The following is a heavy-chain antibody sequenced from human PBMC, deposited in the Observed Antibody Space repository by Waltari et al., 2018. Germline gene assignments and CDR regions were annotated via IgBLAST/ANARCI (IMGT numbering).Heavy chain of an antibody. D-gene: IGHD3-3*01. V-gene: IGHV1-2*02. Sequence: QVHLVQSGAEVKKPGASVRVSCKTSGYTFSDYYIYWVRQAPGQGREWMGWINPKSGATKPAQKFQGRVTLTRDTSTSTVYMELRGLTSDDTAIFYCARDLFPNFWSGYGFDIWGQGTKVTVSS. CDR3: ARDLFPNFWSGYGFDI. J-gene: IGHJ3*02. CDR2: INPKSGAT. CDR1: GYTFSDYY.